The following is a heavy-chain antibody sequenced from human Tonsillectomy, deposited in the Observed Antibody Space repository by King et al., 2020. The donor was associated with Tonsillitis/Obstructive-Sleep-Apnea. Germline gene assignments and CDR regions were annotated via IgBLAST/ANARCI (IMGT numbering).Heavy chain of an antibody. J-gene: IGHJ5*02. Sequence: VQLQESGPGLVKPSETLSLTCTVSGGSISSYYWSWLRQPPGKGLEWIGYIYYSGSTNYNPSLKSRVTISVDTSKNQFSLKLSSVTAADTAVYYCARVLRRGIAVADDWFDPWGQGTLVTVSS. CDR2: IYYSGST. D-gene: IGHD6-19*01. CDR3: ARVLRRGIAVADDWFDP. V-gene: IGHV4-59*01. CDR1: GGSISSYY.